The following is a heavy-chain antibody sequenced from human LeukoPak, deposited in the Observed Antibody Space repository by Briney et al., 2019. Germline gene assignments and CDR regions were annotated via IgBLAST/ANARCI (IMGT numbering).Heavy chain of an antibody. V-gene: IGHV1-2*06. CDR3: ARDLGYYDSSGSLDY. Sequence: ASVPVSCKASGYTFIGYYMHWVRQATGQGLEWMGRINPNSGDTNYAQESQGRVTTNSDTSISKLYMERSRLRSDDTAVYYCARDLGYYDSSGSLDYWGQGPLVTVS. J-gene: IGHJ4*02. D-gene: IGHD3-22*01. CDR1: GYTFIGYY. CDR2: INPNSGDT.